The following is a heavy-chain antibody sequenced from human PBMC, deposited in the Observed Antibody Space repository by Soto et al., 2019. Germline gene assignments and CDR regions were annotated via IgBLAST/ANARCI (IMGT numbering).Heavy chain of an antibody. J-gene: IGHJ4*02. CDR2: IHRASTYI. CDR3: ARRAVTTYHFFDY. V-gene: IGHV3-21*06. CDR1: GFTFSSFD. Sequence: GGSLRLSCATSGFTFSSFDMDWVRQAPGKGLEWVSSIHRASTYIYYADSVRGRFTISRDNAKSSLYLQMNSLTVEDTAVYYCARRAVTTYHFFDYWGQGALVTVSS. D-gene: IGHD4-17*01.